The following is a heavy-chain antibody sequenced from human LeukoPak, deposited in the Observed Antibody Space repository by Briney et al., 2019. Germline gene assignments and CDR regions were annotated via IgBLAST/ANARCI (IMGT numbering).Heavy chain of an antibody. V-gene: IGHV3-23*01. CDR1: RFTFSSYA. CDR2: ISGSGGDT. D-gene: IGHD4-11*01. CDR3: ARGLTTPFDY. J-gene: IGHJ4*02. Sequence: GGSLRLSCVASRFTFSSYAMSWVRQAPGKGLEWVSGISGSGGDTYYADSVKGRFTISRDNSKNTLYLQMSSLRAEDTAVYYCARGLTTPFDYWGQGTLVTVSS.